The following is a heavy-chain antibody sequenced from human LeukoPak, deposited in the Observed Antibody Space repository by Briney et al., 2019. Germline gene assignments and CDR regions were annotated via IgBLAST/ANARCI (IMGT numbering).Heavy chain of an antibody. D-gene: IGHD2-2*01. CDR3: ATFEILPGEFDY. CDR1: GYTFTSYD. Sequence: ASVKVSCKASGYTFTSYDINWVRQATGQGLEWMGWMNPNSGNTGYAQKFQGRVTMTRNTSISTAYMELSSLRSEDTAVYYCATFEILPGEFDYWGQGTLVTVSS. V-gene: IGHV1-8*01. CDR2: MNPNSGNT. J-gene: IGHJ4*02.